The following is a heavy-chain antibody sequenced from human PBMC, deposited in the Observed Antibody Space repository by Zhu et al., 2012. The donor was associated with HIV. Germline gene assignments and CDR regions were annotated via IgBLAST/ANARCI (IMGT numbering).Heavy chain of an antibody. CDR3: TRALVGVTGLDY. V-gene: IGHV4-38-2*01. Sequence: QVQLQESGPGLVKPSETLSLTCAVSGYSISSGYYWGWIRQPPGKGLEWIGSIYHSGSTYYNPSLKSRVTISVDTSKNQFSLKLSSVTAADTAVYYCTRALVGVTGLDYWGQGTLVTSPX. J-gene: IGHJ4*02. CDR1: GYSISSGYY. D-gene: IGHD2-21*02. CDR2: IYHSGST.